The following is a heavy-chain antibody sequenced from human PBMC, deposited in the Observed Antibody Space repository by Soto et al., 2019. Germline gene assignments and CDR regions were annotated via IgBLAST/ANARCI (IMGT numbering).Heavy chain of an antibody. CDR2: IYWDDDK. CDR3: VHGPYYNFWSGYPPLDY. Sequence: QITLKESGPTLVKPTQTLTLTCTFSGFSLNTSRVGVGWIRQPPGKALEWLALIYWDDDKRFSPSLKTRLTITRDTSKNQVVLTRTNMDPVDTATYYCVHGPYYNFWSGYPPLDYWGQGTLVTVSS. J-gene: IGHJ4*02. CDR1: GFSLNTSRVG. D-gene: IGHD3-3*01. V-gene: IGHV2-5*02.